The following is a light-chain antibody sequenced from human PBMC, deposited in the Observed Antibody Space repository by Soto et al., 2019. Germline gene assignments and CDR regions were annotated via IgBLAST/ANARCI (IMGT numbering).Light chain of an antibody. V-gene: IGKV1-5*03. CDR1: QSISSW. Sequence: DIQMTQSPSTLSASVGDRVTITCRASQSISSWLAWYQQKPVKAPKLLIYKASTLKSGVPSRFSGSGSGTEFTLTISRLQPEDIATYYCQQYENLPTFGQGTRLEIK. J-gene: IGKJ5*01. CDR2: KAS. CDR3: QQYENLPT.